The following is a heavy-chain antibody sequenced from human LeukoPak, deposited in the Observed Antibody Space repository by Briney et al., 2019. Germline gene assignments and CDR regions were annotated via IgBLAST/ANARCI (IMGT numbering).Heavy chain of an antibody. Sequence: SETLSLTCTVSGGSISSYYWSWTRQPPGKGLEWIGYIYTSGSTNYNPSLKSRVTISVDTSKNQFSLKLSSVTAADTAVYYCARGLTLGAFDIWGQGTMVTVSS. D-gene: IGHD3-16*01. J-gene: IGHJ3*02. CDR3: ARGLTLGAFDI. CDR2: IYTSGST. CDR1: GGSISSYY. V-gene: IGHV4-4*09.